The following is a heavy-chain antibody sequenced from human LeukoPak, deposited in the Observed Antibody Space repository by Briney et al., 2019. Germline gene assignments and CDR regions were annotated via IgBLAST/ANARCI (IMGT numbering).Heavy chain of an antibody. CDR3: ARYVGTCATTGCPRWFDP. J-gene: IGHJ5*02. D-gene: IGHD1-7*01. Sequence: GGSLRLSCAASGFTFSSYAMSWVRQAPGKGLEWVSAISGSGGSTYYADPVKGRFTISRDNSKNTLYLQMSSLRAEDTALYFCARYVGTCATTGCPRWFDPWGQGTLVTVSS. V-gene: IGHV3-23*01. CDR2: ISGSGGST. CDR1: GFTFSSYA.